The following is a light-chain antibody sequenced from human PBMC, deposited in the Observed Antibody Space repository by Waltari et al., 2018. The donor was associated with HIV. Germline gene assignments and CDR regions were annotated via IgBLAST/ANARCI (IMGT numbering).Light chain of an antibody. V-gene: IGLV2-23*02. CDR3: CSYAGSDTLV. Sequence: QSALTQPASVSGSPGQSITISCPGTNSDVGNYKLFSWYRQHPDKAPKHLIFEVTRRPSGVSDRFSGSKSGNTASLTISGLQAEDEADYYCCSYAGSDTLVFGGGTKLTVL. J-gene: IGLJ3*02. CDR1: NSDVGNYKL. CDR2: EVT.